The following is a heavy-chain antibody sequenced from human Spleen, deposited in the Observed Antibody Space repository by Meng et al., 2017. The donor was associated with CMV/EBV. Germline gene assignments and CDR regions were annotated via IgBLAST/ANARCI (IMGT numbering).Heavy chain of an antibody. J-gene: IGHJ5*02. D-gene: IGHD3-3*01. CDR1: GFTFSRYS. Sequence: ESLKISCAASGFTFSRYSMNWVRQAPGKGLEWIGTIYHSGSTYYNPSLKSRVTISVDTSKNQFSLKVTSVTAADTAVYYCARDPGVFPLDPWGQGTLVTVSS. CDR3: ARDPGVFPLDP. V-gene: IGHV4-38-2*02. CDR2: IYHSGST.